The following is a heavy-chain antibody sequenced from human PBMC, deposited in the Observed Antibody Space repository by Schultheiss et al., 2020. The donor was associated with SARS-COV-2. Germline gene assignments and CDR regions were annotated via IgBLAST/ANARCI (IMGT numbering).Heavy chain of an antibody. J-gene: IGHJ6*03. CDR2: INHSGST. CDR1: GGSFSGYY. Sequence: SETLSLTCAVYGGSFSGYYWSWIRQPPGKGLEWIGEINHSGSTNYNPSLKSRVTISVDKSKNQFSLKLSSVTAADTAVYYCARGITIFGVVKTPLYYMDVWGKGTTVTVSS. D-gene: IGHD3-3*01. V-gene: IGHV4-34*01. CDR3: ARGITIFGVVKTPLYYMDV.